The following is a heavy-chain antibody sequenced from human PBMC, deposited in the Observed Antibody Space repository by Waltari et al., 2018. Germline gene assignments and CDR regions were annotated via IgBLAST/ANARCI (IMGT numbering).Heavy chain of an antibody. V-gene: IGHV4-34*01. CDR3: ARDRAMVRGVYFNWFDP. D-gene: IGHD3-10*01. CDR1: GGSFSGYY. Sequence: QVQLQQWGAGLLKPSETLSLTCAVYGGSFSGYYWSWIRQPPGKGLEWIGEINHSGSTNYNPSLKSRVTMSVDTSKNQFSLKLSSVTAADTAVYYCARDRAMVRGVYFNWFDPWGQGTLVTVSS. J-gene: IGHJ5*02. CDR2: INHSGST.